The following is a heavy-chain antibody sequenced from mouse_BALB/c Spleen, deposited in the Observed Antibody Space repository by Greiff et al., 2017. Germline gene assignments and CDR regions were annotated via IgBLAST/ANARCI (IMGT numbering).Heavy chain of an antibody. CDR2: ISSGGST. Sequence: EVKLMESGGGLVKPGGSLKLSCAASGFTFSSYGMSWVRQTPEKRLEWVASISSGGSTYYTDSVKGRFTISRDNARNILYWQMSSLRSEDTAMYYCEREDCGSSRSWFAYWGQGTLVTVSA. CDR3: EREDCGSSRSWFAY. D-gene: IGHD1-1*01. CDR1: GFTFSSYG. J-gene: IGHJ3*01. V-gene: IGHV5-6-5*01.